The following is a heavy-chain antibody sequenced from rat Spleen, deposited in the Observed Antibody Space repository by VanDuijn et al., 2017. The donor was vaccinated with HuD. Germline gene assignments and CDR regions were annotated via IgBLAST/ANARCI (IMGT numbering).Heavy chain of an antibody. CDR1: GFTFSSYG. V-gene: IGHV5-62*01. J-gene: IGHJ2*01. CDR3: ARRGDYFDY. Sequence: VQLVESGGGLVQPGKSLKLSCSASGFTFSSYGIHWIRQAPGKGLDWVAYISSSSGTVYADAVKGRFTISRDNAKNTLYLQLNSLKSEDTAIYYCARRGDYFDYWGQGVMVTVSS. CDR2: ISSSSGT.